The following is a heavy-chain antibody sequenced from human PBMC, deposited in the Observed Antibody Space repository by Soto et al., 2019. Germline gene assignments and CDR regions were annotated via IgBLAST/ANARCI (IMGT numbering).Heavy chain of an antibody. CDR3: ARARRGCTGTSCYHYFYYGLDV. CDR2: ILPIFGTA. D-gene: IGHD1-1*01. J-gene: IGHJ6*02. Sequence: QVQLVQSGAEVKGPGSSVKVSCKASGGTFSNYAINWVRQAPGQGLEWMGGILPIFGTAKYAQTFQGRVTITADRSTSTAYMELSSLRSEDTAVYYCARARRGCTGTSCYHYFYYGLDVWGQGTTVTVSS. CDR1: GGTFSNYA. V-gene: IGHV1-69*06.